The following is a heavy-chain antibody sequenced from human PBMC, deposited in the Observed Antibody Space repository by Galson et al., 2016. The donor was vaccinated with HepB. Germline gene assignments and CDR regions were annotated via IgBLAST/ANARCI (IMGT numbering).Heavy chain of an antibody. CDR1: GFFFSSRA. CDR2: INNGAATT. J-gene: IGHJ4*02. V-gene: IGHV3-23*01. CDR3: AKDGGPEYGGSSRAPYYCDY. Sequence: SLRLSCAASGFFFSSRAMSWVRQAPGKGLEWVSGINNGAATTGYAASVKGRFTISRDNSKNTLYLQMNSLRAEDAAVYYCAKDGGPEYGGSSRAPYYCDYWGQGTLVTVSS. D-gene: IGHD6-6*01.